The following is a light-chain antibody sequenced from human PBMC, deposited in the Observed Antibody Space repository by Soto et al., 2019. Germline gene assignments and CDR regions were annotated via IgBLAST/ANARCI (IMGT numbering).Light chain of an antibody. CDR1: SGHSSYA. CDR2: LNSDGSH. V-gene: IGLV4-69*01. CDR3: QTWGTGIHVV. J-gene: IGLJ2*01. Sequence: QSVLTQSPSASASLGASVKLTCTLSSGHSSYAIAWHQQQPEKGPRYLMKLNSDGSHSKGDGIPDRFSGSSSGAERYLTISSLQSGDEADYYCQTWGTGIHVVFGGGTKLTVL.